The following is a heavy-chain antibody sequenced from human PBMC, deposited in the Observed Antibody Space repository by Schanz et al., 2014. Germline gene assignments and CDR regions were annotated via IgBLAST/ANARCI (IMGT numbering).Heavy chain of an antibody. CDR1: GGSVSSGGDY. CDR2: IYYSGST. V-gene: IGHV4-31*03. CDR3: ARDRGHGDLPGDI. D-gene: IGHD4-17*01. J-gene: IGHJ3*02. Sequence: QVQLQESGPGLVKPSQTLSLTCTVSGGSVSSGGDYWSWIRQHPGKGLEWIGYIYYSGSTYCNPSLKSRVTISVDTSKNQFSLNLSSATAADTAVYYCARDRGHGDLPGDIWGQGTMVTVSS.